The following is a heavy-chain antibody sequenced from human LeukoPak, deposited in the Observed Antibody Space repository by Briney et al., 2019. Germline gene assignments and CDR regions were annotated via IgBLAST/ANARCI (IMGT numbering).Heavy chain of an antibody. J-gene: IGHJ4*02. CDR3: ARGGVEWQLVGATGPLYY. CDR2: IYSDGST. Sequence: GVSLRLSCAASGFTVSSNYMSWVRQAPGKGLEWVSAIYSDGSTYYADSVKGRFTISRDNSKNTLYLQMNSLRAEDTAVYYCARGGVEWQLVGATGPLYYWGQGTLVTVSS. D-gene: IGHD1-26*01. V-gene: IGHV3-53*01. CDR1: GFTVSSNY.